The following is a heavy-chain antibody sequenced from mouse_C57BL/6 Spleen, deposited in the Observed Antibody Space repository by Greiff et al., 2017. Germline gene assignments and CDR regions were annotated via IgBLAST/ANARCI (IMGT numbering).Heavy chain of an antibody. V-gene: IGHV3-1*01. D-gene: IGHD2-4*01. Sequence: EVQGVESGPGMVKPSQSLSLTCTVTGYSITSGYDWHWIRHFPGNKLEWMGYISYSGSTNYNPSLKSRISITHDTSKKHFFLKLNSVTTEDTATYYCARGGDYYDYDVHFDYWGQGTTLTVSS. J-gene: IGHJ2*01. CDR1: GYSITSGYD. CDR3: ARGGDYYDYDVHFDY. CDR2: ISYSGST.